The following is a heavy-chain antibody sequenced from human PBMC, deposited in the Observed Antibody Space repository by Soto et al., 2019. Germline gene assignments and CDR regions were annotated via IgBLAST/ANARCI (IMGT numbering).Heavy chain of an antibody. J-gene: IGHJ6*02. CDR1: GYTFTSYA. V-gene: IGHV1-3*01. CDR3: ARDPRRGLELLDYYGMDV. Sequence: QVQLVQSGAEVKKPGASVKVSCKASGYTFTSYAMHWVRQAPGQRLEWMGWINAGNGNTKYSQKFQSRVTITRDTSASTAYMELSSLRSEDTAVYYCARDPRRGLELLDYYGMDVWGQGTTVTVSS. D-gene: IGHD1-7*01. CDR2: INAGNGNT.